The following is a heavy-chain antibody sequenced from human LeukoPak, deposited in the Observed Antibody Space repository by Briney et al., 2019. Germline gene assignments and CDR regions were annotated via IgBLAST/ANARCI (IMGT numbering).Heavy chain of an antibody. CDR2: IKQDGSET. Sequence: PGGSLRLSCGTSGFTFSSYWRSWVRQAPGKGVEGVANIKQDGSETYYADSVKGRFTISRDNAQNSLHLQMNGLRAEDTSVYYCTRTVGATPFDNWGQGTLVTVSS. CDR1: GFTFSSYW. CDR3: TRTVGATPFDN. J-gene: IGHJ4*02. D-gene: IGHD1-26*01. V-gene: IGHV3-7*01.